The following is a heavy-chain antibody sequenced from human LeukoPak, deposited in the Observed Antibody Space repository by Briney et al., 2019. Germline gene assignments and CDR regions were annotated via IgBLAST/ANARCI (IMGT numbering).Heavy chain of an antibody. CDR1: GGSISSYY. CDR2: IYYSGST. CDR3: ARGVGATTP. Sequence: SETLSLTCTVSGGSISSYYWSWIRQPPGKGLEWIGYIYYSGSTNYNPSLTSRVTISVDTSKNQFSLKLSSGAAADTAVYYCARGVGATTPWGQGTLVTVSS. J-gene: IGHJ4*02. D-gene: IGHD1-26*01. V-gene: IGHV4-59*01.